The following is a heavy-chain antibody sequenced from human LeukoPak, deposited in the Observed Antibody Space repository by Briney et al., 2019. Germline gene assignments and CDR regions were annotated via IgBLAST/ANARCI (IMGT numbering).Heavy chain of an antibody. CDR1: GFTFSSYE. D-gene: IGHD3-22*01. J-gene: IGHJ4*02. CDR3: ARDLTYYYDSSGYN. V-gene: IGHV3-48*03. CDR2: ISSSGRTI. Sequence: PGGSLRLSCAASGFTFSSYEMNWVRQAPGKGLEWVSDISSSGRTIYYADSVKGRFTISRDNAKNSLYLQMNSLRAEDTAVYYCARDLTYYYDSSGYNWGQGTLVTVSS.